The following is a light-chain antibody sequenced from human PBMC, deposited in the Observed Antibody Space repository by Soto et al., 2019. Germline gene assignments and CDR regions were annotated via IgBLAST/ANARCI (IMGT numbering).Light chain of an antibody. CDR3: QSCDSSLSGYV. J-gene: IGLJ1*01. Sequence: QSVLTQPPSVSGAPGQRATISCTGISSNIGAGYDVHWYQQLPGTAPKLLIYGNSNRPSGVPDRFSGSKSGTSASLAITGLQAEGEADYYCQSCDSSLSGYVFGTGTKVTVL. CDR2: GNS. CDR1: SSNIGAGYD. V-gene: IGLV1-40*01.